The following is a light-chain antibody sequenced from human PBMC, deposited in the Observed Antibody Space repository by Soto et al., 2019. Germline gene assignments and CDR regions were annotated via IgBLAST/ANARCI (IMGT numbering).Light chain of an antibody. CDR1: QSVSSY. J-gene: IGKJ1*01. V-gene: IGKV3-11*01. CDR2: DAS. Sequence: EIVLKQSPATLSLSPGERATLSCRASQSVSSYLAWYQQKPGQAPRLLIYDASNRATGIPARFSGSGSGTDFTLTISSLEPEDFAVYYCQQRSNRPWTFGQGNKVEIK. CDR3: QQRSNRPWT.